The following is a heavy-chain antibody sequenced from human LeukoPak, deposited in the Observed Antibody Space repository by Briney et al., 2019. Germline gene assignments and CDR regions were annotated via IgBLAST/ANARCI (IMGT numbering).Heavy chain of an antibody. CDR2: INPNSGGT. V-gene: IGHV1-2*02. CDR3: ARRGMGAQGAFDI. J-gene: IGHJ3*02. CDR1: GYTFTSYA. D-gene: IGHD1-26*01. Sequence: ASVKVSCKASGYTFTSYAMNWVRQAPGQGLEWMGWINPNSGGTNYAQKFQGRVTMTRDTSISTAYMELSRLRSDDTAVYYCARRGMGAQGAFDIWGQGTMVTVSS.